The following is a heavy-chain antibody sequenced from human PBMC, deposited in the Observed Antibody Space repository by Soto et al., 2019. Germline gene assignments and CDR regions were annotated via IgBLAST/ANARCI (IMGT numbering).Heavy chain of an antibody. CDR1: GFTFSSYE. CDR2: ISSSGSTI. CDR3: ARGGGYDYVCGSYRDNWFDP. D-gene: IGHD3-16*02. J-gene: IGHJ5*02. V-gene: IGHV3-48*03. Sequence: EVQLVESGGGLVQPGGSLRLSCAASGFTFSSYEMNWVRQAPGKGLEWVSYISSSGSTIYYADSVKGRFTISRDNAKNSLYLQMNSLIAEDTAVYYCARGGGYDYVCGSYRDNWFDPWGQGTLVTVSS.